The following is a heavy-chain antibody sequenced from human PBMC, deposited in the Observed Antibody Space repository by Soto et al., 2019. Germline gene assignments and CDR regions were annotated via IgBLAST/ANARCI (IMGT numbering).Heavy chain of an antibody. CDR3: ANNRLGDILTGYAGPPDAFGI. J-gene: IGHJ3*02. V-gene: IGHV3-23*01. D-gene: IGHD3-9*01. CDR1: GFTFSSYA. Sequence: EVQLLESGGGLVQPGGSLRLSCAASGFTFSSYAMSWVRQAPGKGLEWVSAISGSGGSTYYADSVKGRFTIARDNSKNPLYLQMNSLRSGNTDVYYCANNRLGDILTGYAGPPDAFGIWGQGTMVTVSS. CDR2: ISGSGGST.